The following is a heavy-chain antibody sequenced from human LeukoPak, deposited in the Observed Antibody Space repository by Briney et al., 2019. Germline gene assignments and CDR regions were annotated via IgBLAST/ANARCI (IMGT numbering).Heavy chain of an antibody. CDR2: INSDGSST. J-gene: IGHJ4*02. V-gene: IGHV3-74*01. CDR3: ASKRWLQSSFDY. Sequence: PGGSLRLSRAASGFTFSSYWMHWVRQTPGKGLVWVSRINSDGSSTSYADSVKGRFTISRDNAKNTVYLQMNSLRAEDTAVYYCASKRWLQSSFDYWGQGTLVTVSS. CDR1: GFTFSSYW. D-gene: IGHD5-24*01.